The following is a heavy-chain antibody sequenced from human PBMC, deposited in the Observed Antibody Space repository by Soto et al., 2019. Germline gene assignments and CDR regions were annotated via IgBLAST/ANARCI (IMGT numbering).Heavy chain of an antibody. CDR1: GYTFTSYG. V-gene: IGHV1-18*01. D-gene: IGHD1-26*01. CDR3: ARDGVYSGSYGDYYYYGMDV. CDR2: ISAYNGNT. J-gene: IGHJ6*02. Sequence: ASVKVSCKASGYTFTSYGISGVRQAPGQGLEWMGWISAYNGNTNYAQKLQGRVTMTTDTSTSTAYMELRSLRSDDTAVYYCARDGVYSGSYGDYYYYGMDVWGQGTTVTVSS.